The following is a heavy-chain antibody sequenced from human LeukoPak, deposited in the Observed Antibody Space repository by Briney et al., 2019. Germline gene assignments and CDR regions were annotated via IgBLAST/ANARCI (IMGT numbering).Heavy chain of an antibody. J-gene: IGHJ5*02. CDR1: GFTFSSYA. V-gene: IGHV3-23*01. CDR3: AKYSSGWYNTNWFDP. D-gene: IGHD6-19*01. CDR2: ISGSGGST. Sequence: GGSLRLSCAASGFTFSSYAMSWVRQAPGKGLEWVSAISGSGGSTYYADSVKGRFTISRDNSKNTLYLQMNSLRAEDTAVYYCAKYSSGWYNTNWFDPWGQGTLVTVSS.